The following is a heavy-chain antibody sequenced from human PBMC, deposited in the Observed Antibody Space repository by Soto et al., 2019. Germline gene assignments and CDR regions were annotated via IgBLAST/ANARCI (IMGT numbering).Heavy chain of an antibody. CDR2: ISAYNGNT. J-gene: IGHJ4*02. D-gene: IGHD6-19*01. Sequence: QVQLVQSGAEVKKPGASVKVSCKASGYTFTSYGISWVRQAPGQGLEWMGWISAYNGNTNYAQKLQGRVTRTTDTSTSTAYMELRSLRSDDTAVYYCARSGQFGSSGWSNEGYYFAYWGQGTLVTVSS. CDR1: GYTFTSYG. V-gene: IGHV1-18*04. CDR3: ARSGQFGSSGWSNEGYYFAY.